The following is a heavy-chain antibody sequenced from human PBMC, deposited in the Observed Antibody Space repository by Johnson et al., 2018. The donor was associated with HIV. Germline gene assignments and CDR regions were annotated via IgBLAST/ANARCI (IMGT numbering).Heavy chain of an antibody. CDR3: ATPQEGYSAFDI. CDR1: GFTFSSYG. D-gene: IGHD2-15*01. V-gene: IGHV3-30*03. J-gene: IGHJ3*02. CDR2: ISYDGSNK. Sequence: QVHLVESGGGVVQPGRSLRLSCAASGFTFSSYGMHWVRQAPGKGLEWVAVISYDGSNKYYADSVKGRFTISRDNSKNTLYLQMNSLRAEDTAVYYCATPQEGYSAFDIWAKGQWSPSLQ.